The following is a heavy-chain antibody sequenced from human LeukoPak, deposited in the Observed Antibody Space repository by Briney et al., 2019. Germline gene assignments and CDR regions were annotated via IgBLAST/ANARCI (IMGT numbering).Heavy chain of an antibody. CDR3: SKKGQSEDYGKPG. D-gene: IGHD4-17*01. CDR2: IYSGGST. Sequence: PGGSLRLSCAASGFTVSNNYMSWVRQAPGKGLEWVSLIYSGGSTSYADSVKGRFTISRDNSKNTLYLQMSSLRADDTAVYYCSKKGQSEDYGKPGWGQGTLVTVSS. CDR1: GFTVSNNY. V-gene: IGHV3-53*01. J-gene: IGHJ4*02.